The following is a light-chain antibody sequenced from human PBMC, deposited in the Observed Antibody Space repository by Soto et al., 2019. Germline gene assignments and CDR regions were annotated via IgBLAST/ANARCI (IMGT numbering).Light chain of an antibody. J-gene: IGLJ2*01. V-gene: IGLV2-14*01. Sequence: QSALTQPASVSGSLGQSIAFSCTGTSSDIGDYNYVSWYQQLPGKAPKLMIYDVSNRPSGVSDRFSGSVSDNTASLTISGLQPEDEADYYCSSYAGSTTVLFGGGTKVTVL. CDR2: DVS. CDR1: SSDIGDYNY. CDR3: SSYAGSTTVL.